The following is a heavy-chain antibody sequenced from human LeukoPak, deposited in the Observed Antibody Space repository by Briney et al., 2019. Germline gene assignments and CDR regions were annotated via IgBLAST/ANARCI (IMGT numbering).Heavy chain of an antibody. D-gene: IGHD3-22*01. Sequence: PGGSLRLSCAASGLTLSTYAMSWVRQAPGKGLEWVSAISGGGGSTYYADSVKGRLIISRDNSKNTLYLQMNSLRAEDTAVYYCAKDKIVVAGNFDYWGQGTLVTVSS. CDR3: AKDKIVVAGNFDY. CDR1: GLTLSTYA. J-gene: IGHJ4*02. CDR2: ISGGGGST. V-gene: IGHV3-23*01.